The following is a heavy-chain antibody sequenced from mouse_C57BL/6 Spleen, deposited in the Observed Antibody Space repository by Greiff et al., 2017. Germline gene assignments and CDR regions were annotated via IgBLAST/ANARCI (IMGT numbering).Heavy chain of an antibody. CDR2: INPSSGYT. CDR3: ARSSSYSCNPYFDY. V-gene: IGHV1-7*01. J-gene: IGHJ2*01. Sequence: QVQLQQSGAELVKPGASVKLSCKASGYTFPSYWMHWVKQRPGKGLEWIGYINPSSGYTKYNQKFKDKATLTADKSSSAAYMQLSSLTYGAAAVYYCARSSSYSCNPYFDYWGQGTTLTVSS. CDR1: GYTFPSYW. D-gene: IGHD1-1*01.